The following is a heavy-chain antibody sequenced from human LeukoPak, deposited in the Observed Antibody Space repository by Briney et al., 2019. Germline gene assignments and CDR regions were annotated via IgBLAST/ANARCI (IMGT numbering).Heavy chain of an antibody. Sequence: SETLSLTCTVSGGSISSYYWSWIRQPPGKGQEWIGYIYSSGSTNYNPSLKSRVTISVATSKNQFSLKVSSVTAADTAVYYCARHFYGSGSYRAYGMDVWGQGTTVTISS. CDR1: GGSISSYY. CDR2: IYSSGST. CDR3: ARHFYGSGSYRAYGMDV. D-gene: IGHD3-10*01. J-gene: IGHJ6*02. V-gene: IGHV4-59*08.